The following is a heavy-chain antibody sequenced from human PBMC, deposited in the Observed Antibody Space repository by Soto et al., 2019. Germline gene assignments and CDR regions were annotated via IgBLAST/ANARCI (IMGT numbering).Heavy chain of an antibody. CDR3: AREASGYENYYYGMDV. J-gene: IGHJ6*02. CDR1: GVTVSSNY. CDR2: IYSGGST. D-gene: IGHD5-12*01. V-gene: IGHV3-53*01. Sequence: GGSLRLSCAASGVTVSSNYMSWVRQAPGKGLEWVSVIYSGGSTYYADSVKGRFTISRDNSKNTLYLQMNSLRAEDTAVYYCAREASGYENYYYGMDVWGQGTTVTVSS.